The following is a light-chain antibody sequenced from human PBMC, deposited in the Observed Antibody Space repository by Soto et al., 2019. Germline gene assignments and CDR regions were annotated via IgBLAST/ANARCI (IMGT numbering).Light chain of an antibody. V-gene: IGKV3-20*01. CDR2: DAY. Sequence: IVMSQSPRTVSLSPGETATLSCRASQTVRNNYLAWYQQKPGQAPRLLIYDAYSRATGIPDRFSGGGSGTDFTLTISRLEPEDFAVYYCQQFSSYPLTFGGGSKADI. J-gene: IGKJ4*01. CDR3: QQFSSYPLT. CDR1: QTVRNNY.